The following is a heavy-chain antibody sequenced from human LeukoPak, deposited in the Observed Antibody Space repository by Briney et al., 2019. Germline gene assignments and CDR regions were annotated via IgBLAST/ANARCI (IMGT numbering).Heavy chain of an antibody. CDR2: ISFDGNNK. V-gene: IGHV3-30*18. CDR1: GFTFSNYY. J-gene: IGHJ3*02. Sequence: GGSLRLSCVASGFTFSNYYMHWVRQAPGKGLEWVAGISFDGNNKNYADSVKGRFTISRDNSKNTLHLQMNSLRAEDTAVYFCAKDKAAGGTRGFDIWGQRTMVTVSS. D-gene: IGHD6-13*01. CDR3: AKDKAAGGTRGFDI.